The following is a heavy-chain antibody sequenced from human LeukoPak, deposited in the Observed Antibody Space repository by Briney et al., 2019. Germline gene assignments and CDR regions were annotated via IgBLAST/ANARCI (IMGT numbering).Heavy chain of an antibody. CDR2: ISTSGRTT. CDR3: AKIETMGFDY. V-gene: IGHV3-48*03. J-gene: IGHJ4*02. CDR1: GFIFSSYE. Sequence: PGGSLRLSCAASGFIFSSYEMNWVRQAPGKGLEWVSYISTSGRTTYYADSVKGRFTISRDNAKNPLYLQMNSLRAEDTAVYYCAKIETMGFDYWGQGTLVTVSS. D-gene: IGHD4/OR15-4a*01.